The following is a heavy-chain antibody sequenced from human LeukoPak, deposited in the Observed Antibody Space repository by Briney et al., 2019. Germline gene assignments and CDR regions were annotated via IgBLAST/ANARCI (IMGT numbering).Heavy chain of an antibody. Sequence: ASVKVSCKASGYTFTSYAMNWVRQAPGQGLEWMGIINPSGGRTSYAQKVQGRVTMTRDTSTSTVYMELSSLSSEDTAMYYCAKSRTAGSGSSDYWGQGTLVTVSS. V-gene: IGHV1-46*01. CDR2: INPSGGRT. CDR3: AKSRTAGSGSSDY. D-gene: IGHD3-22*01. CDR1: GYTFTSYA. J-gene: IGHJ4*02.